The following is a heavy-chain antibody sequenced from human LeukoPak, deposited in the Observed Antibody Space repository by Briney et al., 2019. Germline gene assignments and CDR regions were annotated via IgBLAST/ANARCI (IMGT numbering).Heavy chain of an antibody. D-gene: IGHD6-19*01. CDR1: GYTFTGYY. Sequence: GASVKVSCKASGYTFTGYYMHWVRQAPGQGLEWMAWINPNLGTTNYAQKFQGRVTLTRDTSISTAYMELSRLRFDDTAVYYCARLPGIAVADNWFDPWGQGTLVTVSS. V-gene: IGHV1-2*02. J-gene: IGHJ5*02. CDR2: INPNLGTT. CDR3: ARLPGIAVADNWFDP.